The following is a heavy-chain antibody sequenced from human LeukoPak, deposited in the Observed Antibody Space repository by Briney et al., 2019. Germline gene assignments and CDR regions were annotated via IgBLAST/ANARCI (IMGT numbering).Heavy chain of an antibody. CDR2: IFYSGST. CDR3: ARDLAQSIAARPGYWFDP. D-gene: IGHD6-6*01. Sequence: SETLSLTCTVSGGSISTSNYYWGWIRQPPGKGLEWIGNIFYSGSTYYSPSVKSRVTISLDTSRNQFSLKLSSVTAADTAVYYCARDLAQSIAARPGYWFDPWGQGTLVTVSS. J-gene: IGHJ5*02. CDR1: GGSISTSNYY. V-gene: IGHV4-39*07.